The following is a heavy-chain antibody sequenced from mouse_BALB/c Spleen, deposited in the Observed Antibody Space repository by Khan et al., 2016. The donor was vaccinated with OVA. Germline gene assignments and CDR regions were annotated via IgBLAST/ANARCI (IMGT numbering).Heavy chain of an antibody. CDR2: ISSGGTP. Sequence: EVQGVESGGDLAKPGGSLKLSCAVSGFTFSSYVMSWVRQTPEKRLEWVASISSGGTPAYPDSLKGRFTISRDNARNIMYLQMSSLRSEDTAMYYCVREAYRYDEYYFDYWGQGTTLTVSS. V-gene: IGHV5-6-5*01. J-gene: IGHJ2*01. D-gene: IGHD2-14*01. CDR3: VREAYRYDEYYFDY. CDR1: GFTFSSYV.